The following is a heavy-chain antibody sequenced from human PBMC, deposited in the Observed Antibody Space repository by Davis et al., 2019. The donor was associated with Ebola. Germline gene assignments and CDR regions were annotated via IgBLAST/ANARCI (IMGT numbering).Heavy chain of an antibody. D-gene: IGHD7-27*01. J-gene: IGHJ6*04. CDR2: ISYDGGNK. Sequence: GESLKISCAASGFTFSSYAMHWVRQAPGKGLEWVAVISYDGGNKYYADSVKGRFTISRDNSKNTLYVQMNSLRAEDTAVYYCARPSWGPYYYYYAMDVWGKGTTVTVSS. V-gene: IGHV3-30-3*01. CDR3: ARPSWGPYYYYYAMDV. CDR1: GFTFSSYA.